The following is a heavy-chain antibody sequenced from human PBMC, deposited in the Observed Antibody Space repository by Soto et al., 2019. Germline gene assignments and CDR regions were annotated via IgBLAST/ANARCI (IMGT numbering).Heavy chain of an antibody. J-gene: IGHJ6*02. V-gene: IGHV3-33*03. CDR2: IWYDGSNK. Sequence: GGSLRLSCAASGFTFSSYGMHWVRQAPGKGLEWVAVIWYDGSNKSYSTSLKSRLTISKDTSKSQVVLTMTNMDPVDTATYYCARIRRLVGYYYYGMDVWGQGTTVTVS. CDR3: ARIRRLVGYYYYGMDV. D-gene: IGHD6-19*01. CDR1: GFTFSSYG.